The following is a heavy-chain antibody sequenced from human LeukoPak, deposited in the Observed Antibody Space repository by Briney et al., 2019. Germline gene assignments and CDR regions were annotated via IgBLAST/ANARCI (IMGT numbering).Heavy chain of an antibody. CDR1: GFMFTTYA. D-gene: IGHD4-17*01. CDR2: ISSSGSTI. CDR3: AGEATVTIRMYYFDY. Sequence: GGSLRLSCAASGFMFTTYAMNWVRQAPGKGLEWVSYISSSGSTIYYADSVKGRFTISRDNAKNSLHLQMNSLRAEDAAVYYCAGEATVTIRMYYFDYWGQGTLVTVSS. V-gene: IGHV3-48*03. J-gene: IGHJ4*02.